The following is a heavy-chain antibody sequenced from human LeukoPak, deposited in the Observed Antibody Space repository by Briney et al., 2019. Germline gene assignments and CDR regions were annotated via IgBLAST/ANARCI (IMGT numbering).Heavy chain of an antibody. CDR3: ARGRGFNAYYYGSAPSRFDP. D-gene: IGHD3-10*01. CDR1: GYTFTGYD. CDR2: MNPNSGNT. V-gene: IGHV1-8*01. Sequence: ASVKVSCKASGYTFTGYDINWVRQATGQGLEWMGWMNPNSGNTGYAQKFQGRVTMTRSTSISTAYMELSSLRSEDTAVYYCARGRGFNAYYYGSAPSRFDPWGQGTLVTVSS. J-gene: IGHJ5*02.